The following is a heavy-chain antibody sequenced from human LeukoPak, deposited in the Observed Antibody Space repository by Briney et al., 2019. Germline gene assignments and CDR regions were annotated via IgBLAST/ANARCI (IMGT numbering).Heavy chain of an antibody. Sequence: PSETLSLTCTVSGGSINNYYWSWIRQPPGKGLEWIGHISYSGNTNYNSSLRSRVTISVDTSNNQFSLRLSSVTAADTAVYYCARDSYTGSHFEDTFDIWCQGTMVTVSS. D-gene: IGHD1-26*01. CDR1: GGSINNYY. J-gene: IGHJ3*02. V-gene: IGHV4-59*01. CDR2: ISYSGNT. CDR3: ARDSYTGSHFEDTFDI.